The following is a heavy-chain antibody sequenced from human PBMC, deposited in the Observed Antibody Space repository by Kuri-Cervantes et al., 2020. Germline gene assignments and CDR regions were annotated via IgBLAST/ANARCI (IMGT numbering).Heavy chain of an antibody. CDR1: GGSISSSNW. CDR3: ARGRAPHRYYYYMDV. CDR2: IYHSGST. J-gene: IGHJ6*03. Sequence: SETLSLTCAVSGGSISSSNWWSWVRQPPGKGLEWIGEIYHSGSTNYNPSLKSRVTISVDKSKNQFSLKLSSVTAADTAVYYCARGRAPHRYYYYMDVWGKGTTITVSS. V-gene: IGHV4-4*02.